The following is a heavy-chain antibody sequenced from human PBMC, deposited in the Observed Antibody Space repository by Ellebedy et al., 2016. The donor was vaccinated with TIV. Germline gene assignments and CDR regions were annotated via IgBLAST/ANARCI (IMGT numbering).Heavy chain of an antibody. CDR3: AKDLWVGSSWLGWYFDL. CDR2: INSDGSST. CDR1: GFTFSSYW. V-gene: IGHV3-74*01. J-gene: IGHJ2*01. D-gene: IGHD6-13*01. Sequence: GESLKISXAASGFTFSSYWMHWVRQAPGKGLVWVSRINSDGSSTSYADSVKGRFTISRDNAKNTLYLQMNSLRAEDTAVYYCAKDLWVGSSWLGWYFDLWGRGTLVTVSS.